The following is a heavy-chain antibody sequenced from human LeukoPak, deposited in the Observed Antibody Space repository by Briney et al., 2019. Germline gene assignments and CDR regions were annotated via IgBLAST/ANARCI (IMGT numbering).Heavy chain of an antibody. CDR3: ARGREGSYCSGGSCYSGYFDY. Sequence: SETLSLTCTVSGGSISSYYWSWIRQPPGKGLEWIGYIYYSGTTNYNPSLKSRVTISVDTSNNQFSLKLSSVTAADTAVYYCARGREGSYCSGGSCYSGYFDYWGQGTLVTVSS. D-gene: IGHD2-15*01. CDR1: GGSISSYY. CDR2: IYYSGTT. V-gene: IGHV4-59*01. J-gene: IGHJ4*02.